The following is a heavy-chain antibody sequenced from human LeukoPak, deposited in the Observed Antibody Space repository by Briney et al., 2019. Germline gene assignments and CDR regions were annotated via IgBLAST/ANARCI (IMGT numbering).Heavy chain of an antibody. CDR3: ARAVGFVYYFDY. CDR2: ISSSSSYI. V-gene: IGHV3-21*01. CDR1: GFTFSSYS. J-gene: IGHJ4*02. Sequence: GGSLRLSCAASGFTFSSYSMNWVRQAPGKGLEWVSSISSSSSYIYYADSVKGRFTISRDNAKNSLYLQMNSLRAEDTAVYYCARAVGFVYYFDYWGQGTLVTVSS. D-gene: IGHD4-23*01.